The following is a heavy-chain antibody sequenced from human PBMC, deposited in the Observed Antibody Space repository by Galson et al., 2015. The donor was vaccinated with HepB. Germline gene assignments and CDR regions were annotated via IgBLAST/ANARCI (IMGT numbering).Heavy chain of an antibody. D-gene: IGHD5-12*01. CDR1: GGTFSSYA. CDR2: IIPIFGTA. J-gene: IGHJ4*02. V-gene: IGHV1-69*13. CDR3: AIPGPPYRGYGPSFDY. Sequence: SVKVSCKASGGTFSSYAISWVRQAPGQGLEWMGGIIPIFGTANYAQKFQGRVTITADESTSTAYMELSSLRSEDTAVYYCAIPGPPYRGYGPSFDYWDQGTLGTASS.